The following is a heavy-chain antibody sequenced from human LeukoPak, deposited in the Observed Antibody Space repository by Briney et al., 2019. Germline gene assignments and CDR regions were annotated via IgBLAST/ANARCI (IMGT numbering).Heavy chain of an antibody. CDR2: IHTSGST. D-gene: IGHD6-19*01. CDR3: ARRDISSGWSFDY. Sequence: SETLSLTCTVSGGSISNYHWSWIRQPAGKGLEWIGQIHTSGSTNYNPPLKSRVTMSIDTPDNQLSLTIRSVTAADTAVYYCARRDISSGWSFDYWGQGTLVTVSS. CDR1: GGSISNYH. J-gene: IGHJ4*02. V-gene: IGHV4-4*07.